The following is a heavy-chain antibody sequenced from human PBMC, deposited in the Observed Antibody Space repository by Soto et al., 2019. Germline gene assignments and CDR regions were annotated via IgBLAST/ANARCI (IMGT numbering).Heavy chain of an antibody. Sequence: SQTLSLTCAISGDSVSSNSAAWNWIRQSPSRGLEWLGRTYYRSKWYNDYAVSVKSRITINPDTSKNQFSLQLNSVTPEDTAVYYSARDLGVRRAKPSGEQIDYWGQGTLVTVSS. J-gene: IGHJ4*02. CDR2: TYYRSKWYN. CDR1: GDSVSSNSAA. V-gene: IGHV6-1*01. D-gene: IGHD2-8*01. CDR3: ARDLGVRRAKPSGEQIDY.